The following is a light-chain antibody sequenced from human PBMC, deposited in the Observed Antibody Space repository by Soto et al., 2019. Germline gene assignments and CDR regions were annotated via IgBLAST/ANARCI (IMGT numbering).Light chain of an antibody. CDR2: AAS. Sequence: DIPMTQSPSSLSSSVGDRVTITCRASQGISNYLAWYQQKPGKVPTLLIYAASTMQSGVPARFSGSGSGTDFTLTISSLQPEDVATYYCQKYNSAPRTFGQGTKVEIK. CDR3: QKYNSAPRT. V-gene: IGKV1-27*01. J-gene: IGKJ1*01. CDR1: QGISNY.